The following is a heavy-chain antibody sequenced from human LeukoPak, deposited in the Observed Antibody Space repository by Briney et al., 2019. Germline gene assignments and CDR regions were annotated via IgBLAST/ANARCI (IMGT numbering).Heavy chain of an antibody. CDR2: ISGSGGST. CDR1: GFTFSSYA. J-gene: IGHJ6*02. Sequence: GGSLRLSCAASGFTFSSYAMSWVRQAPGKGLEWVSAISGSGGSTYYADSVKGRFTISRDNSKNTLDLQMNSLKAEDTAVYYCAKAPRTSSPDGAHPYYYYYGMDVWGQGTTVTVSS. D-gene: IGHD2-2*01. CDR3: AKAPRTSSPDGAHPYYYYYGMDV. V-gene: IGHV3-23*01.